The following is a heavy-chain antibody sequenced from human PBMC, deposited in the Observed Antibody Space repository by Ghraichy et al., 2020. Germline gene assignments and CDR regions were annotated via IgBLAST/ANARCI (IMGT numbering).Heavy chain of an antibody. D-gene: IGHD2-15*01. Sequence: GSLRLSCAASGFTFSSYSMNWVRQAPGKGLEWVSSISSSSSYIYYADSVKGRFIISRDNAKNSLYLQMNSLRAEDTAVYYCARDCSGGSCYSGIGYYFDYWGQGTLVTVSS. V-gene: IGHV3-21*01. J-gene: IGHJ4*02. CDR1: GFTFSSYS. CDR2: ISSSSSYI. CDR3: ARDCSGGSCYSGIGYYFDY.